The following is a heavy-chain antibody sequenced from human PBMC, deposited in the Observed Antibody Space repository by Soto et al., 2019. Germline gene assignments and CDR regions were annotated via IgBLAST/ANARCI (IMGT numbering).Heavy chain of an antibody. J-gene: IGHJ4*02. Sequence: SETLSLTCTVSGGSISSYYWSWIRQPPGEGLEWIGYIYYSGSTNYNPSLNSRVTISVDTSKNQFSLKLSSVTAADTAVYYCARGGRSSWYFAGDYWGQGTLVTVSS. V-gene: IGHV4-59*01. CDR1: GGSISSYY. D-gene: IGHD6-13*01. CDR3: ARGGRSSWYFAGDY. CDR2: IYYSGST.